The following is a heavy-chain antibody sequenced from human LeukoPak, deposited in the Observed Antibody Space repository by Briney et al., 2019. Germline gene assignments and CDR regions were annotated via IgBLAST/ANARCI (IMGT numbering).Heavy chain of an antibody. CDR1: GFTFDFYA. D-gene: IGHD3-10*01. J-gene: IGHJ4*01. Sequence: GGSLRLSCTTSGFTFDFYAMHWVRQAPGKGLEWVAVMSYDGRYRYYADSAKGRFTISRDNSKRTLYLEMSSLRPEDTALYYCARSELYYGSESYYHLDYWGHGTLATVSS. V-gene: IGHV3-30*03. CDR3: ARSELYYGSESYYHLDY. CDR2: MSYDGRYR.